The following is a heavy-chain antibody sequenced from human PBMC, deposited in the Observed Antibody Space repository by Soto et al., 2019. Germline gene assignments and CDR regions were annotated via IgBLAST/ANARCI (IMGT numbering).Heavy chain of an antibody. J-gene: IGHJ3*02. V-gene: IGHV3-74*01. CDR2: INSDGSST. D-gene: IGHD3-16*02. Sequence: GGSLRLSCAASGFTFSIYWMDWVCQAPGKGLVWVSRINSDGSSTSYADSVKGRFTISRDNAKNTLYLQMNSLRAEDTAVYYCARDGGNYIWGSYRSSGHAFDIWGQGTMVTVSS. CDR1: GFTFSIYW. CDR3: ARDGGNYIWGSYRSSGHAFDI.